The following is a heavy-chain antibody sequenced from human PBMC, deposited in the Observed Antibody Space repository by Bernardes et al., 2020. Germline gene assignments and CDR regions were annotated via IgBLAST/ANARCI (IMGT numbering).Heavy chain of an antibody. CDR3: ARGGGYTPTYYYYGMDV. J-gene: IGHJ6*02. Sequence: ASVKVSCKASGYTFTSYDINWVRQATGQGLEWMGWMNPNSGNTGYAQKFQGRVTMTRNTSISTAYMELSSLRSEDTAVYYCARGGGYTPTYYYYGMDVWGQGTTVTVSS. CDR1: GYTFTSYD. D-gene: IGHD6-13*01. CDR2: MNPNSGNT. V-gene: IGHV1-8*01.